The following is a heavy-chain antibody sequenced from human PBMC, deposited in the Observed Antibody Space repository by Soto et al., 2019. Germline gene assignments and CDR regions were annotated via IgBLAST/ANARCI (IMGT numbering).Heavy chain of an antibody. D-gene: IGHD6-25*01. CDR3: ARDIGYPLYGMDV. Sequence: QVQLVQSGAEEKKPGASVKVSYKASGYTFTTYAMHWVRQAPGQRLEWMGWINAGNGNTKYSQKFQGRVTITRDTSATTAYMELSSLRSEDTAVYYCARDIGYPLYGMDVWGQGTTVTVSS. J-gene: IGHJ6*02. V-gene: IGHV1-3*05. CDR1: GYTFTTYA. CDR2: INAGNGNT.